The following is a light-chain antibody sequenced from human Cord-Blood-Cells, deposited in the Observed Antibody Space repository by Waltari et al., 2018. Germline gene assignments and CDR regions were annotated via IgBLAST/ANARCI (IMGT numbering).Light chain of an antibody. CDR3: CSYAGSYTYV. Sequence: QSPLTQPRPVSGSPGPPVTISCTGTSSDVGGYNYVSWYQQHPGKAPKPMIYDVSKRPAGVPDRFSGSKSGNTASLTISGLQAEDEADYYCCSYAGSYTYVFGTGTKVTVL. CDR1: SSDVGGYNY. J-gene: IGLJ1*01. V-gene: IGLV2-11*01. CDR2: DVS.